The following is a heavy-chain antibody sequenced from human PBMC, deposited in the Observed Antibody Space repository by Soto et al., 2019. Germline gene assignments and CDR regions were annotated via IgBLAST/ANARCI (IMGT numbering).Heavy chain of an antibody. CDR2: IYYSGST. V-gene: IGHV4-59*01. Sequence: SETLSLTCTVSGGSISSYYWSWIRQPPGKGLEWIGYIYYSGSTNYNPSLKSRVTISVDTSKNQFSLKLSSVTAADTAVYYCARGIAVAADAFDIWGQGTMVTV. D-gene: IGHD6-19*01. CDR1: GGSISSYY. CDR3: ARGIAVAADAFDI. J-gene: IGHJ3*02.